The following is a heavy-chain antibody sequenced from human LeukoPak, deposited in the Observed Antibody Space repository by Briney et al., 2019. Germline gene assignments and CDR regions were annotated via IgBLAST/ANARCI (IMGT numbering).Heavy chain of an antibody. J-gene: IGHJ4*02. D-gene: IGHD6-13*01. V-gene: IGHV4-4*02. Sequence: SGTLSLTCAVSGGSISSSNWWSWVRQPPGKGLEWIGEIYHSGSTNYNPSLKSRVTISVDKSKKQFSLKLSSVTAADTAVYYCGRGYSSGWSPGMSSFDSWGQGPWVTVSS. CDR3: GRGYSSGWSPGMSSFDS. CDR2: IYHSGST. CDR1: GGSISSSNW.